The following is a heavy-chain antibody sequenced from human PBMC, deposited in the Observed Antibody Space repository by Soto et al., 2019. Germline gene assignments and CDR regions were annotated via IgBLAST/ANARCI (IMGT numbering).Heavy chain of an antibody. CDR3: ANGALGYCSGGSCYDDDAFDI. J-gene: IGHJ3*02. CDR2: ISGGGGST. D-gene: IGHD2-15*01. CDR1: GFTFSSYA. Sequence: GGSLRLSCAASGFTFSSYAMSWVRQAPGKGLEWVSAISGGGGSTYYADSVKGRFTISRDNSKNTLYLQMNSLRAEDTAVYYCANGALGYCSGGSCYDDDAFDIWGQGTMVTVSS. V-gene: IGHV3-23*01.